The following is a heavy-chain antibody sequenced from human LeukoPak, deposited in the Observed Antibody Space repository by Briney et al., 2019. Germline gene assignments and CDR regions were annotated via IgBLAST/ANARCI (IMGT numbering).Heavy chain of an antibody. CDR3: AKRNRWEVYFDY. CDR2: ISYDGSNK. Sequence: PGGSLRLSCAASGFTFSSYWVSWVRQAPGKGLEWVAVISYDGSNKYYTDSVKGRFSISRDNSKNTLYLQMNSLRAEDTAVYYCAKRNRWEVYFDYWGRGTLVTVSS. J-gene: IGHJ4*02. D-gene: IGHD1-26*01. CDR1: GFTFSSYW. V-gene: IGHV3-30*18.